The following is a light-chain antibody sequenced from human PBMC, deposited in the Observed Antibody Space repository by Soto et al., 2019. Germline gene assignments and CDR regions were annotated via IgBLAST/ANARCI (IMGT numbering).Light chain of an antibody. CDR2: DAS. Sequence: EIVLTQSPATLSLSPGERATLSCRASQSVSSYLAWYQQKPGQAPRLLIYDASSRATGIPDRFSGSGSGMDFTLTISSLAPEDFAVYYCQQSGDSQWTFGQGTKVDI. CDR1: QSVSSY. V-gene: IGKV3-11*01. CDR3: QQSGDSQWT. J-gene: IGKJ1*01.